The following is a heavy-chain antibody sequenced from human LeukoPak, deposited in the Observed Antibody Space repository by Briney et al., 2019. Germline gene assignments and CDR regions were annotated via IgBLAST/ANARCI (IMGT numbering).Heavy chain of an antibody. Sequence: GGSLRLSCAASGFTFSSYAMSWGRQAPGKGLEWVSAISGSGGSTYYADSVKGRFTISRDNSKNTLYLQMNSLRAEDTAVYYCARDPPRYYDSSGLDYWGQGTLVTVSS. CDR1: GFTFSSYA. CDR3: ARDPPRYYDSSGLDY. CDR2: ISGSGGST. D-gene: IGHD3-22*01. V-gene: IGHV3-23*01. J-gene: IGHJ4*02.